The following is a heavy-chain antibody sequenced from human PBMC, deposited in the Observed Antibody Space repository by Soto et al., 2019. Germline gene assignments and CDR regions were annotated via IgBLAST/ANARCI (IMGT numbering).Heavy chain of an antibody. CDR1: GFTFSSYA. CDR2: ISGSGGST. D-gene: IGHD2-2*01. CDR3: AKQQYHLLWGGFFRY. J-gene: IGHJ4*02. V-gene: IGHV3-23*01. Sequence: EVQLLESGGGLVQPGGSLRLSCAASGFTFSSYAMSWVRQAPGKGLEWVSAISGSGGSTYYADSVEGRFTISRDNSKNTRYLQMNSLRAEDTAVYYCAKQQYHLLWGGFFRYWGQGTLVTVSS.